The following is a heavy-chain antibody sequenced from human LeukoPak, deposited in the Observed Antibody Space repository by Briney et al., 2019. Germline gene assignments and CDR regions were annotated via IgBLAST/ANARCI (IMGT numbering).Heavy chain of an antibody. V-gene: IGHV3-23*01. Sequence: PGGSLRLSCAASGFTFSNYVMSWVRQAPGTGLEWVSIINRSGGTTYYADSVKGRFTISRNNSKNTLYLQMNSLRAEDAAIYYCAKHPEGGNFDYWGQGALVTVSS. D-gene: IGHD1-1*01. J-gene: IGHJ4*02. CDR1: GFTFSNYV. CDR2: INRSGGTT. CDR3: AKHPEGGNFDY.